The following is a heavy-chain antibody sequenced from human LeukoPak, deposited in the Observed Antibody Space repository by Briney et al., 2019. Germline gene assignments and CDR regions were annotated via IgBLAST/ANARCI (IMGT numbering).Heavy chain of an antibody. Sequence: PGGSLRLSCAASGFTCSSYARSWVRQAPVNGLEWVSTLNGGGVNTHYADSVQGRFTISRDNSKSTLCLQMNSLRAEDTAVYYCAKQLGYCSDGSCYFPYWGQGTLVTVSS. D-gene: IGHD2-15*01. CDR1: GFTCSSYA. V-gene: IGHV3-23*01. CDR3: AKQLGYCSDGSCYFPY. J-gene: IGHJ4*02. CDR2: LNGGGVNT.